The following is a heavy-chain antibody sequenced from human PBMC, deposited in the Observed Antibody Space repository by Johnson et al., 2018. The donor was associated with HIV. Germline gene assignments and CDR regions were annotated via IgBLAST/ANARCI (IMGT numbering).Heavy chain of an antibody. CDR1: GFTFSSYA. Sequence: VQLVESGGGLVQPGGSLRLSCAASGFTFSSYAMSWVRQAPGKGLEWVSAISGSGGSTYYAASVKGPFTISRDNSKTTLYLQMNSLRAEDTAVYYCARSEEWRGEGVYQMWGQGTMVTVSS. V-gene: IGHV3-23*04. D-gene: IGHD6-13*01. CDR2: ISGSGGST. J-gene: IGHJ3*01. CDR3: ARSEEWRGEGVYQM.